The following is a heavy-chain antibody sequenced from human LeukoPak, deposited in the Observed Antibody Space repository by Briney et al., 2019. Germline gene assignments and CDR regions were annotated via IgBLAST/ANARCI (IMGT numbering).Heavy chain of an antibody. CDR3: ARSVGAFDI. CDR2: IYYSGST. D-gene: IGHD1-26*01. V-gene: IGHV4-39*01. CDR1: GGSISSSSYY. J-gene: IGHJ3*02. Sequence: PSETLSLTCTVSGGSISSSSYYRGWIRQPPGKGLEWIGSIYYSGSTYYNPSLKSRVTISVDTSKNQFSLKLSSVTAADTAVYYCARSVGAFDIWGQGTMVTVSS.